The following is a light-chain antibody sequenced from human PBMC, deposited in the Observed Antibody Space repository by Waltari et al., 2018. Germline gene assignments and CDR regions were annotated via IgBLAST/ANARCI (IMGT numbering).Light chain of an antibody. CDR2: DAS. J-gene: IGKJ4*01. Sequence: EIVLTQSPATLSLSPGERATLSCRASQSVSSYLAWYQQKPGQAPRLLIYDASSRATGIPARFSGSGSGTDFTLTISTLEPEVFAVYYCQHRSNWPLTFGGGTKVEFK. CDR1: QSVSSY. CDR3: QHRSNWPLT. V-gene: IGKV3-11*01.